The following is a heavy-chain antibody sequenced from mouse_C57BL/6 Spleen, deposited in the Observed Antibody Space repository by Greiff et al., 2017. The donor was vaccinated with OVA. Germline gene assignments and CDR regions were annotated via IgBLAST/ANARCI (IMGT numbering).Heavy chain of an antibody. Sequence: QVQLQQPGAELVKPGASVKLSCKASGYTFTSYWMQWVKQRPGQGLEWIGEIDPSDSYTNYNQKFKGKATLTVDTSSSTAYMQLSSLTAEDSAVYYGARNGGYGSSPFDYWGQGTTLTVSS. CDR3: ARNGGYGSSPFDY. D-gene: IGHD1-1*01. CDR1: GYTFTSYW. J-gene: IGHJ2*01. CDR2: IDPSDSYT. V-gene: IGHV1-50*01.